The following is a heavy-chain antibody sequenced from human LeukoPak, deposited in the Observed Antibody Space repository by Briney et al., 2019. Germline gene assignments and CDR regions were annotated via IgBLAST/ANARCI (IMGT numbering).Heavy chain of an antibody. CDR1: GFGFTNAW. CDR2: IKGKSDGGTV. Sequence: GGSLRLSCAGSGFGFTNAWMTWVRQAPGKGPEWVGRIKGKSDGGTVDYAAPVKYRFTISRDDSKNTVYLQMNSLTTEDTAIYYCAAVAWGATIQLAYWGQGTLVTVSS. V-gene: IGHV3-15*01. D-gene: IGHD1-26*01. CDR3: AAVAWGATIQLAY. J-gene: IGHJ4*02.